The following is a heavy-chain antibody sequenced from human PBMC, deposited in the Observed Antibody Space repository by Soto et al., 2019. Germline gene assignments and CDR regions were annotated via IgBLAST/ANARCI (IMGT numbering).Heavy chain of an antibody. CDR2: IKQDGSEK. CDR1: GFTFSSYW. V-gene: IGHV3-7*01. Sequence: GGSLRLSCAASGFTFSSYWMSWVRQAPGKGLEWVANIKQDGSEKYYVDSVKGRFTISRDNAKNSLYLQMNSLRAEDTAVYYCARAKGTYDYIWGSYRPYYFDYWGQGTLVTVSS. J-gene: IGHJ4*02. CDR3: ARAKGTYDYIWGSYRPYYFDY. D-gene: IGHD3-16*02.